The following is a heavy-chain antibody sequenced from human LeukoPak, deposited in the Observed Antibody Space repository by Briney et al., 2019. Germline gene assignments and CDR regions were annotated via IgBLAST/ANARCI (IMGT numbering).Heavy chain of an antibody. D-gene: IGHD5-12*01. V-gene: IGHV1-2*02. CDR2: INPNSGDT. CDR3: ARDSGLGYSGYDLAW. CDR1: GYTFTGYY. J-gene: IGHJ4*02. Sequence: GASVKVSCKASGYTFTGYYIHWVRQAPGQGLEWMGWINPNSGDTNYAQKFQGRVTMTRDTSIRTAYMELSRLRSDDTAVYYCARDSGLGYSGYDLAWWGQGTLVTVSS.